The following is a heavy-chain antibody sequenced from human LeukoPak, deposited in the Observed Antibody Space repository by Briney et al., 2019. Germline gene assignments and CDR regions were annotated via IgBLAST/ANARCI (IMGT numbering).Heavy chain of an antibody. CDR3: ARDPYDSSPFDI. V-gene: IGHV1-69*13. Sequence: GASVKVSCKASGGTFSSYAISWVRQAPGQGLEWMGGIIPIFGTANYAQKFQGRVTITADESTSTAYMELSSLRSEDTSVYYCARDPYDSSPFDIWGQGTMVTVSS. J-gene: IGHJ3*02. CDR1: GGTFSSYA. CDR2: IIPIFGTA. D-gene: IGHD3-22*01.